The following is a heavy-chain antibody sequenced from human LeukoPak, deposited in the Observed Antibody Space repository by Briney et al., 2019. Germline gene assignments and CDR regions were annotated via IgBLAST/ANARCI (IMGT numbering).Heavy chain of an antibody. CDR3: ARGGGGFGYHYYYMDV. CDR2: ISTNGGST. CDR1: GFTFSSFA. D-gene: IGHD3-16*01. Sequence: GGSLRLSCAASGFTFSSFAMHWVRQAPGKGLEYVSAISTNGGSTYYADSVKGRFTISRDNSKNTLYLQVDSLRAEDMAVYYFARGGGGFGYHYYYMDVWGKGTTVTVSS. J-gene: IGHJ6*03. V-gene: IGHV3-64*02.